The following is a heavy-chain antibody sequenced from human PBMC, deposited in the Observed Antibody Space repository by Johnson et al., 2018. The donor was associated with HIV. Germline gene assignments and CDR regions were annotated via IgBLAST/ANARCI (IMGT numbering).Heavy chain of an antibody. Sequence: QVQLVESGGGLIQPGGSLRLSCAASGFTFSDYYMSWIRQAPGKGLEWVAFISYDGTQNNTADSVRGRFTLSRDNSKNTLYLQMNRLRAEDTAVYYCVRACRDGYTCDAFDIWGQGTMVTVSS. J-gene: IGHJ3*02. CDR3: VRACRDGYTCDAFDI. D-gene: IGHD5-24*01. V-gene: IGHV3-30*03. CDR1: GFTFSDYY. CDR2: ISYDGTQN.